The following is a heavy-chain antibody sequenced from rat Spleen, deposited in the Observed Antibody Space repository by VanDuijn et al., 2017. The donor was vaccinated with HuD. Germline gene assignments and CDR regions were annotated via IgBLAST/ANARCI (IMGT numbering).Heavy chain of an antibody. V-gene: IGHV5-46*01. CDR1: GFTFSSFP. J-gene: IGHJ4*01. CDR3: ARHVSYCPDA. Sequence: EVLLVESGGGLVQPGRSMKLSCASSGFTFSSFPMAWVRQAPTRGLEWVASISPSGGRTYYRDSVKGRFTVSRDNAKSTLYLQMDSLRSEDTATYYCARHVSYCPDAWGQGVSVTVSS. D-gene: IGHD1-1*01. CDR2: ISPSGGRT.